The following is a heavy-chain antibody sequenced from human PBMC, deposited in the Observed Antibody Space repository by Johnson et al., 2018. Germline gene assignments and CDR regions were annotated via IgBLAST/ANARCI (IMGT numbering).Heavy chain of an antibody. CDR3: SREEYYH. J-gene: IGHJ5*02. CDR1: GGSVSGYS. CDR2: INYSGTP. D-gene: IGHD2/OR15-2a*01. Sequence: QVQLQQWGAGLLNPSETPSLTCVVYGGSVSGYSWSWIRQPPGKGLEWIGEINYSGTPNYNPSLQSRVTMSTATSKNQFSLNLGSVTAADTAVYYCSREEYYHWGQGALVTVSS. V-gene: IGHV4-34*01.